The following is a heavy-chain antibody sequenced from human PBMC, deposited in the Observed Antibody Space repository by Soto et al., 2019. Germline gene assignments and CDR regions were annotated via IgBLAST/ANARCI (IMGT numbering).Heavy chain of an antibody. CDR3: TRASSWVLVPAAIFDP. J-gene: IGHJ5*02. V-gene: IGHV3-49*03. CDR1: GFTFGDYA. D-gene: IGHD2-2*02. CDR2: IRSKAYGGTT. Sequence: GGSLRLSCTASGFTFGDYAMSWFRQAPGKGLEWVGFIRSKAYGGTTEYAASVKGRFTISRDDSKSIAYLQMNSLKTEDTAVYYCTRASSWVLVPAAIFDPWGQGTLVTVSS.